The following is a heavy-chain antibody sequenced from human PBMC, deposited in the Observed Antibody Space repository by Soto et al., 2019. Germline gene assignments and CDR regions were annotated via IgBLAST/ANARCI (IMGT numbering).Heavy chain of an antibody. CDR3: AKDWGSSGWFNCFDP. D-gene: IGHD6-19*01. J-gene: IGHJ5*02. V-gene: IGHV3-30*18. CDR1: GFTLSNTG. Sequence: QVQLVESGGGVVQPGRSLRLSCVASGFTLSNTGMHWVRQAPGKGLEWVAMISHDGSNTYYGDSVKGRFTISRDNSWNTMYLQMDSRRPEDTSVYYCAKDWGSSGWFNCFDPWGQGTLGTVSS. CDR2: ISHDGSNT.